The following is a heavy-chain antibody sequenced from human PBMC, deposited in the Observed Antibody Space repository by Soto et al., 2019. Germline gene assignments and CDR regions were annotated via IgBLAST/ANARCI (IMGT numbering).Heavy chain of an antibody. CDR2: IYPGDSDT. CDR3: ASRTSGLDY. V-gene: IGHV5-51*01. J-gene: IGHJ4*02. CDR1: GYRFATYW. D-gene: IGHD3-10*01. Sequence: PGESLKISCKGSGYRFATYWIGWVRQMPGKGLEWMGIIYPGDSDTRYSPSFRGQVTISADKSISTAYLQWSSLKASDTAIYYCASRTSGLDYWAQGTLVTVSS.